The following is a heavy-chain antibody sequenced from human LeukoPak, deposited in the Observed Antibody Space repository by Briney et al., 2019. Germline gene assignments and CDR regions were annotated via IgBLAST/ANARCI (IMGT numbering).Heavy chain of an antibody. CDR2: ISNNGGTT. V-gene: IGHV3-64D*09. J-gene: IGHJ4*02. Sequence: GGSLRLSCSASGLTFSSYAMHWARQAPGKGLQYVSAISNNGGTTYYADSVKGGFTISRDNSKNTLYLQMSSLRAEDTAVYYCVKDDLFYYDSSDYPHWGQGTLVTVSS. CDR1: GLTFSSYA. CDR3: VKDDLFYYDSSDYPH. D-gene: IGHD3-22*01.